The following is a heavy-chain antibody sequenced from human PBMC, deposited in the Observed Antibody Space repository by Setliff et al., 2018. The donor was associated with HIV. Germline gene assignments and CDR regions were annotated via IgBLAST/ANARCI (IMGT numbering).Heavy chain of an antibody. V-gene: IGHV4-59*01. CDR2: IYVYNSERT. CDR1: GGSFRGYY. CDR3: ARAVNFDY. J-gene: IGHJ4*02. Sequence: PSETLSLTCSVSGGSFRGYYWSWIRQPPGKGLEWIGYIYVYNSERTNYNPSLTSRVTISVYTSRNQFSLKLTSVTAADTAIYYCARAVNFDYWGQGTQVTVSS.